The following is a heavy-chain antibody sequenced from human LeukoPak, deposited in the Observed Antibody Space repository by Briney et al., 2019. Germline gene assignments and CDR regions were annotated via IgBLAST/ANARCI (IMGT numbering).Heavy chain of an antibody. CDR1: GFTFNNYA. V-gene: IGHV3-23*01. Sequence: GESLRLSCAASGFTFNNYALTWVRQAPGKGLDWVSTITYSGGTTYYAVSVKGRFTLSRDNSKNTLYLQMNSLRVEDTAVYYGAKGRLGDYYYDMDVWGQGTTVTVSS. CDR3: AKGRLGDYYYDMDV. CDR2: ITYSGGTT. J-gene: IGHJ6*02.